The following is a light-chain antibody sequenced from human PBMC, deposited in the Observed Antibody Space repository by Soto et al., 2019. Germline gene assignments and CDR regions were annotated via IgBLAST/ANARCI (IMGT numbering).Light chain of an antibody. CDR1: PGLGNKN. Sequence: EVVLTQWPGTLSMSAGERATLSCRASPGLGNKNLAWYQQKPGQAPRLLIFDASSRATGIPDRLSGSGSGTNFSLTITRLEPEDPAVYFCQQYGYSWTFGQGTKVDIK. J-gene: IGKJ1*01. CDR2: DAS. V-gene: IGKV3-20*01. CDR3: QQYGYSWT.